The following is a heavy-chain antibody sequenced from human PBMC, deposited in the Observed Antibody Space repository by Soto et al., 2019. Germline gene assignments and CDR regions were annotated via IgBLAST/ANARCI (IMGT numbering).Heavy chain of an antibody. V-gene: IGHV1-2*02. CDR2: INPNSGDT. D-gene: IGHD1-26*01. CDR3: ASVNSGSYHHGLFDY. J-gene: IGHJ4*02. CDR1: GYTFTAHY. Sequence: GASVKVSCKASGYTFTAHYMNWVRQAPGQGLEWMGWINPNSGDTKYVEKFQGRVTMTRDTSISTAYMELSSLRSDDTAVYYCASVNSGSYHHGLFDYWGQGALVTAPQ.